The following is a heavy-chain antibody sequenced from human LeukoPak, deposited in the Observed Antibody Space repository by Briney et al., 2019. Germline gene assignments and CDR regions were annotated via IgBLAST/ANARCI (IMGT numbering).Heavy chain of an antibody. V-gene: IGHV3-73*01. CDR1: GFTFSASA. J-gene: IGHJ6*03. Sequence: GGSLKLSCAASGFTFSASAMHWVRQASGKGLEWVGRIRSKTNNYATAYAASVKGRFTISRDDSKNTAFLQMNSLKTEDTAVYYCARERGDPMGRGVIIKHKYYYYMDVWGKGTTVTVSS. CDR2: IRSKTNNYAT. D-gene: IGHD3-10*01. CDR3: ARERGDPMGRGVIIKHKYYYYMDV.